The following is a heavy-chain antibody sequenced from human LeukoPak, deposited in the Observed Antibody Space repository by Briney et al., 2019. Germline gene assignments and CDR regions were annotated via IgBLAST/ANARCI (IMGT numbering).Heavy chain of an antibody. CDR3: AREAQLWLRPFYYYYMDV. D-gene: IGHD5-18*01. CDR2: IYTSGST. CDR1: GGSISSGSYY. V-gene: IGHV4-61*02. Sequence: PSETLSLTCTVSGGSISSGSYYWSWIRQPAGKGLEWIGRIYTSGSTNYNPSLKSRVTISVDTSKNQFSLKLSSVTAADTAVYYCAREAQLWLRPFYYYYMDVWGKGTTATISS. J-gene: IGHJ6*03.